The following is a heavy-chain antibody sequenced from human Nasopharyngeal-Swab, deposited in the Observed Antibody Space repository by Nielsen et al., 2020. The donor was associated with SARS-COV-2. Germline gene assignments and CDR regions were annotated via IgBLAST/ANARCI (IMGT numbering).Heavy chain of an antibody. V-gene: IGHV2-26*01. D-gene: IGHD6-13*01. CDR3: ARTLLAAGGYCYGMDV. CDR2: IFSNDEK. Sequence: RQAPGKALEWLAHIFSNDEKSYSTSLKSRLTIAKITSKSKVVLTMTNIDPVDTATYSCARTLLAAGGYCYGMDVWGQGTTVTVSS. J-gene: IGHJ6*02.